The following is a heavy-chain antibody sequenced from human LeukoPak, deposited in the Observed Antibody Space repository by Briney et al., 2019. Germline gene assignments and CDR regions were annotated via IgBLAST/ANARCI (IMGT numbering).Heavy chain of an antibody. CDR1: GGTFSSYA. Sequence: GASVKVSCKASGGTFSSYAISWVRQAPGQGLEWMGGIIPIFGTANYAQKFQGRVTITADESTSTAYLELSSLRSEDTAVYYCARDLGYSGSYTNDYWGQGTLVTVSS. CDR3: ARDLGYSGSYTNDY. CDR2: IIPIFGTA. D-gene: IGHD1-26*01. J-gene: IGHJ4*02. V-gene: IGHV1-69*01.